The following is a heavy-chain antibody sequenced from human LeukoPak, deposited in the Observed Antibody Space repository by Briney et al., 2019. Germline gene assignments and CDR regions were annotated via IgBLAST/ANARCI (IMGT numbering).Heavy chain of an antibody. V-gene: IGHV1-46*03. CDR1: GYSFTNYY. D-gene: IGHD3-10*01. Sequence: GASVKVSCKASGYSFTNYYMHWVRQAPGQGLEWMGVINPSGGSTKYEQNFQGRVTMTRDTKTRKLCTEQSSLRSEDTAVYYCARGITMVRGALTSNWFDPSNWFDPWGQGTLVTVSS. CDR3: ARGITMVRGALTSNWFDPSNWFDP. J-gene: IGHJ5*02. CDR2: INPSGGST.